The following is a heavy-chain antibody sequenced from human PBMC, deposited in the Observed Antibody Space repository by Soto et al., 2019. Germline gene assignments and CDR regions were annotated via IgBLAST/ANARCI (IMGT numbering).Heavy chain of an antibody. J-gene: IGHJ4*02. CDR1: GGSISSGDYY. D-gene: IGHD2-15*01. CDR3: ARYCSGGSCSGRRYYFDY. V-gene: IGHV4-30-4*01. Sequence: SETLSLTCTVSGGSISSGDYYWSWIRQPPGKGLEWIGYIYYSGSTYYNPSLKSRVTISVDTSKNQFSLKLSSVTAADTAVYYCARYCSGGSCSGRRYYFDYWGQGTLVTVSS. CDR2: IYYSGST.